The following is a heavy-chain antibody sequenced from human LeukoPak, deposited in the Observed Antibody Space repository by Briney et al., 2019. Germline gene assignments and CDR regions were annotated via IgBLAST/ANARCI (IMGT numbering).Heavy chain of an antibody. Sequence: GGSLRPSCAASGFTFSSYSMNWVRQAPGKGLEWVSSISSSSSYIYYADSVKGRFTISRDNAKNSLYLQMNSLRAEDTAVYYCARASGSQRGFYFDYWGQGTLVTVSS. J-gene: IGHJ4*02. V-gene: IGHV3-21*01. CDR1: GFTFSSYS. D-gene: IGHD1-26*01. CDR2: ISSSSSYI. CDR3: ARASGSQRGFYFDY.